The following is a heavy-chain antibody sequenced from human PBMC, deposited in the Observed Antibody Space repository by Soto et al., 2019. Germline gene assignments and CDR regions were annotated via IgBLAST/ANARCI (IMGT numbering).Heavy chain of an antibody. Sequence: PSATXSLTCSFSGYCISSGYYFRCLRQPPGKVLECIGSIYHGGSTYYNPSLNSRVTLSIYMTNNHVSLILNSVTAADKAVYYCARVGPWVPYYYDSSTYNFENWLETWGQGTLVTVSS. CDR2: IYHGGST. CDR3: ARVGPWVPYYYDSSTYNFENWLET. CDR1: GYCISSGYY. J-gene: IGHJ5*02. D-gene: IGHD3-22*01. V-gene: IGHV4-38-2*02.